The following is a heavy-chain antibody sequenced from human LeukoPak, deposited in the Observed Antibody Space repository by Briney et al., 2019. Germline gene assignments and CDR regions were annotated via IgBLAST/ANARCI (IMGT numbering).Heavy chain of an antibody. CDR1: GFNFRGYA. D-gene: IGHD2-21*01. J-gene: IGHJ6*02. CDR2: ISGSGGRA. CDR3: AKEVVMGETNYYYYGWTS. V-gene: IGHV3-23*01. Sequence: PGGSLRLSCAASGFNFRGYAMSWVRQAPGKGLEWVSAISGSGGRAHYADSVRGRFTISRDNSQNTLQLQMNSLRAEDTAVYYCAKEVVMGETNYYYYGWTSGAKGPRSPSL.